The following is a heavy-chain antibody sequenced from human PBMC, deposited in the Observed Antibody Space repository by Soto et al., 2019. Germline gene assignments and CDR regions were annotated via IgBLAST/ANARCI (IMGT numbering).Heavy chain of an antibody. D-gene: IGHD3-10*01. J-gene: IGHJ4*02. V-gene: IGHV1-3*01. CDR1: GYTFTSYA. Sequence: GASVKVSCKASGYTFTSYAMHWVRQAPGQRLEWMGWINAGNGNTKYSQKFQGRVTITRDTSASTAYMELSSLRSEDTAVYYCAREAVTLGELGYWGQGTLVTVSS. CDR2: INAGNGNT. CDR3: AREAVTLGELGY.